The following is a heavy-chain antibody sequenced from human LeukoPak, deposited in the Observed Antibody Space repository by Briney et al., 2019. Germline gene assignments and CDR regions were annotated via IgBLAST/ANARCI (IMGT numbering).Heavy chain of an antibody. Sequence: SETLSLTCTVSGYSISSGYYWGWIRQPPGKGLEWIGSIYYSGSTYYNPSLKSRVTISVDTSKNQFSLKLSSVTAADTAVYYCARGWGAVAENKFDYWGQGTLVTVSS. CDR3: ARGWGAVAENKFDY. V-gene: IGHV4-38-2*02. CDR2: IYYSGST. CDR1: GYSISSGYY. D-gene: IGHD6-19*01. J-gene: IGHJ4*02.